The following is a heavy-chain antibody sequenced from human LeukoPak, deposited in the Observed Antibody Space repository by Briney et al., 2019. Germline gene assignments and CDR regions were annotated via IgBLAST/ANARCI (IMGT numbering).Heavy chain of an antibody. J-gene: IGHJ4*02. Sequence: SETLSLTCAVYGGPFSGYYWSWIRHPPGMGLEWIGEINHSGSTNYNPSLKSRVTISVDTSKNQFSLKLSSVTAADTAVYYCARDLHYGGNSGVGYWGQGTLITVSS. CDR1: GGPFSGYY. V-gene: IGHV4-34*01. D-gene: IGHD4-23*01. CDR2: INHSGST. CDR3: ARDLHYGGNSGVGY.